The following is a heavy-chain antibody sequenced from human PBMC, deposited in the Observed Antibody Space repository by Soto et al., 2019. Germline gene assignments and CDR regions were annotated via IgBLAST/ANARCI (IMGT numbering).Heavy chain of an antibody. D-gene: IGHD1-26*01. J-gene: IGHJ4*02. CDR2: ISGSGGST. Sequence: PEGSLRLSCAADDFMFSSYGMRWVRQSPGSGLETVSSISGSGGSTYYADSVKGRFTISRDNSKSTLYLQMSSLRAEDTAVYSCAKAPSYSVAYFSLGYWGQGALGAVST. V-gene: IGHV3-23*01. CDR1: DFMFSSYG. CDR3: AKAPSYSVAYFSLGY.